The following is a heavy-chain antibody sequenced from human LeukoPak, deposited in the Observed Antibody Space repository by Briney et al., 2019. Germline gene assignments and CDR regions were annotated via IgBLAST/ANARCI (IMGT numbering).Heavy chain of an antibody. D-gene: IGHD1-14*01. J-gene: IGHJ4*02. V-gene: IGHV3-21*01. CDR1: GFTFSSCG. CDR2: IGPTGTDR. Sequence: GGSLRLSCAASGFTFSSCGFNLVRQAPGKGLEWVSSIGPTGTDRYYADSVRGRFTISRDNAKNSMYLQMDSLRDEDTAVYYCATETIGRHYDYWGQGTLLTVSS. CDR3: ATETIGRHYDY.